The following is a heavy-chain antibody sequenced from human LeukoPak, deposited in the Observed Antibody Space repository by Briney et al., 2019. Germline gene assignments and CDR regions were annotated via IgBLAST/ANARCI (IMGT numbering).Heavy chain of an antibody. V-gene: IGHV3-48*02. Sequence: GGSLRLSCAASGFTFSSYSMNWVRQAPGNGLEWVSYISSSSSTIYYADSVKGRFTISRDNAKNSLYLQMNSLRDEDTAVYYCAMFPGDCSGGSCYGRGDAFDIWGQGTMVTVSS. J-gene: IGHJ3*02. D-gene: IGHD2-15*01. CDR3: AMFPGDCSGGSCYGRGDAFDI. CDR2: ISSSSSTI. CDR1: GFTFSSYS.